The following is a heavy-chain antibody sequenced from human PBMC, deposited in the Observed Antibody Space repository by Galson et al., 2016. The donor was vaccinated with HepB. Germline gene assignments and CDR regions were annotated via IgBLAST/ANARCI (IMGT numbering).Heavy chain of an antibody. CDR2: INPITGDT. J-gene: IGHJ2*01. CDR3: ARGIGVYLGFFDL. Sequence: SVKVSCKASGYTFNGYFMHWVRQAPGQGPEWMGWINPITGDTKYAQTFQGRVTITKVTSISTAYMEMTGLRTDDTAVYYCARGIGVYLGFFDLWGRGTLVTVSS. CDR1: GYTFNGYF. V-gene: IGHV1-2*02. D-gene: IGHD3-9*01.